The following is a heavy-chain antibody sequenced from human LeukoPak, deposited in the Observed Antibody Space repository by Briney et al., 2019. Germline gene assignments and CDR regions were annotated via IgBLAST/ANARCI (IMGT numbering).Heavy chain of an antibody. CDR2: ISAYNGNT. J-gene: IGHJ6*02. Sequence: ASVKVSCKASGYTFTSYGISWVRQAPGQGLEWMGWISAYNGNTNYAQKLQGRVTMTSDTSTSTAYMELRSLGSDDTAVYYCAGSSGYYEDQRPHYYYYGMDVWGQGTTVTVSS. CDR3: AGSSGYYEDQRPHYYYYGMDV. D-gene: IGHD3-22*01. V-gene: IGHV1-18*01. CDR1: GYTFTSYG.